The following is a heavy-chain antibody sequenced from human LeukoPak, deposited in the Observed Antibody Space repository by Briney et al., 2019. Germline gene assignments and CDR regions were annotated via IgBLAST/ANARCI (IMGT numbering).Heavy chain of an antibody. J-gene: IGHJ4*02. CDR2: IIPIFGTA. V-gene: IGHV1-69*05. CDR1: GGTFSSYA. Sequence: SVKVSCKASGGTFSSYAISWVRQAPGQGLEWMGGIIPIFGTANYAQKFQGRVTITTDESTSTAYMELSSQRSEDTAVYYCARGPYDVLMVYAFDYWGQGTLVTVSS. CDR3: ARGPYDVLMVYAFDY. D-gene: IGHD2-8*01.